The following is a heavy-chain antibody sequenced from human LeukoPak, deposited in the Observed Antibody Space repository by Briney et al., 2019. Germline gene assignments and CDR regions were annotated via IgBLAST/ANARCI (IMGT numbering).Heavy chain of an antibody. D-gene: IGHD3-22*01. V-gene: IGHV4-59*01. CDR1: GGSISGYY. Sequence: PSETLSLTCTVSGGSISGYYWSWIRQPPGKGLEWIGYIFSSGSTNYNPSLKSRVTISVDTSKNQFSLKLSSVTAADTAVYYCARGGNYYDSSGYYYFDYWGQGTLVTVSS. J-gene: IGHJ4*02. CDR3: ARGGNYYDSSGYYYFDY. CDR2: IFSSGST.